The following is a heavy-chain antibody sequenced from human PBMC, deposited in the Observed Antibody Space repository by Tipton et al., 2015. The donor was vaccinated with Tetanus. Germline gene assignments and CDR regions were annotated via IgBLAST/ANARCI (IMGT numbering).Heavy chain of an antibody. CDR1: GASISSNTYY. J-gene: IGHJ4*02. CDR3: ARATEHDIMTGYDN. D-gene: IGHD3-9*01. Sequence: LRLSCTVSGASISSNTYYWGWIRQPPGKGLEWIASVSYSGSTYYNPSLKSRVTISVDKAKNQFSLKLTSVTAADTAVYYCARATEHDIMTGYDNWGPGTQVTVSS. V-gene: IGHV4-39*07. CDR2: VSYSGST.